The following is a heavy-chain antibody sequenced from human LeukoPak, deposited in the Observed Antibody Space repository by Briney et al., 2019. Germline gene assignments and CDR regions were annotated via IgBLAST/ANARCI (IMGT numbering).Heavy chain of an antibody. J-gene: IGHJ4*02. CDR2: IKQDGSEK. CDR3: ARETYYDFWSGPYFDY. D-gene: IGHD3-3*01. Sequence: SVGSLRLSCAASGFTFSSYWMSWVRQAPGKGLEWVANIKQDGSEKYYVDSVKGRFTISRDNAKNSLYLQMNSLRAEDTAVYYCARETYYDFWSGPYFDYWGQGTLVTVSS. CDR1: GFTFSSYW. V-gene: IGHV3-7*01.